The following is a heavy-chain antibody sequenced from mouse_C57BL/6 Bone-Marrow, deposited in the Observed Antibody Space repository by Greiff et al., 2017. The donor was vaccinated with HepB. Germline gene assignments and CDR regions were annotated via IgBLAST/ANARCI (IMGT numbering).Heavy chain of an antibody. CDR3: ALITTGWYFDV. CDR2: INPSSGYT. D-gene: IGHD1-1*01. Sequence: QVQLKESGAELAKPGASVKLSCKASGYTFTSYWMHWVKQRPGQGLEWIGYINPSSGYTKYNQKFKDKATLTADKSSSTAYMQLSSLTYEDSAVYYCALITTGWYFDVWGTGTTVTVSS. CDR1: GYTFTSYW. V-gene: IGHV1-7*01. J-gene: IGHJ1*03.